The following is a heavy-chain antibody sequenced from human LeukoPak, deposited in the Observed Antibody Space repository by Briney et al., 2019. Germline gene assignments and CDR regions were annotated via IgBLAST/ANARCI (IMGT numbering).Heavy chain of an antibody. D-gene: IGHD3-22*01. CDR3: ARAEYDSSAFDI. J-gene: IGHJ3*02. V-gene: IGHV3-48*01. Sequence: GGSLRLSCGASGFTFSSYSMNCVRQAPGKGREGVSYISSSSSTIYYADSVKGRFTISRDNAKNSLYLQMNSMRAEDTAVYYCARAEYDSSAFDIWGHGTMVTVSS. CDR1: GFTFSSYS. CDR2: ISSSSSTI.